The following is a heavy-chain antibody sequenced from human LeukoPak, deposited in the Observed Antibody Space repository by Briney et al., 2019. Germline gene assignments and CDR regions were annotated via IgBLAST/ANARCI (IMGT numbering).Heavy chain of an antibody. CDR2: IYPGDSDT. CDR1: GYSFTSFW. CDR3: ARQQYYAGAFDAFDV. Sequence: GESLKISCWGSGYSFTSFWIAWVRQMPGKGLEWMGIIYPGDSDTRYSPSFQGQVTISADKSISTAYVQWDSLKASDTAMYYCARQQYYAGAFDAFDVWGQGTMVTVSS. D-gene: IGHD3-10*01. J-gene: IGHJ3*01. V-gene: IGHV5-51*01.